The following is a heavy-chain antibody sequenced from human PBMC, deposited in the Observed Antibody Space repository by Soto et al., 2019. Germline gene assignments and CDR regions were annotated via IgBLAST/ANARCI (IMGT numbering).Heavy chain of an antibody. V-gene: IGHV3-7*01. CDR1: GLAFSTHW. CDR2: INQDGNEK. D-gene: IGHD3-10*02. CDR3: ATSPNNVHYYVGVFDF. J-gene: IGHJ4*02. Sequence: GGSLRLSCAASGLAFSTHWMTWVRQVPGKGLEWVANINQDGNEKYYLDSVRGRFTISRDNAKNSLFLQMNSMRAEDTALYYCATSPNNVHYYVGVFDFWGQGTLVTVSS.